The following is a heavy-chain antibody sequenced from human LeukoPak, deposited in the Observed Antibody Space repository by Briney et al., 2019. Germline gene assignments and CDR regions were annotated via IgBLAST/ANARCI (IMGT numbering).Heavy chain of an antibody. D-gene: IGHD1-26*01. CDR3: ARRVGSLESAYYFDY. CDR1: GFSFSIYW. Sequence: GESLKISSKGSGFSFSIYWIGWVRQVPGKGLEWMGSIYPGDSDTRYSPSFQGQVTISADKSISTAYLQWSSLKASDTAFYYCARRVGSLESAYYFDYWGQGTLVTVSS. J-gene: IGHJ4*02. V-gene: IGHV5-51*01. CDR2: IYPGDSDT.